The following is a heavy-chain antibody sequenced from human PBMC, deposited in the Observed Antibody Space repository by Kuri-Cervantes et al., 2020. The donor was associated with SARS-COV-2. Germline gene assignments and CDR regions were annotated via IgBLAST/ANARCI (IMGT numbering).Heavy chain of an antibody. V-gene: IGHV3-30*04. CDR1: GFTFSSYA. CDR2: ISYDGSNK. D-gene: IGHD3-22*01. CDR3: ARDQDYYASNDYFDY. Sequence: GGSLRLSCAASGFTFSSYAMHWVRQAPGKGLEWVAVISYDGSNKYYADSVKGRFTISRDNSKNTLYLQMNSLRAEDTAVYYCARDQDYYASNDYFDYWGQGTLVTVSS. J-gene: IGHJ4*02.